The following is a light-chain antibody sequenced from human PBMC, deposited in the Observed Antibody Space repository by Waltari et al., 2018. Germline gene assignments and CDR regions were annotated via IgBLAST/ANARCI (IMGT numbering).Light chain of an antibody. CDR3: QQYGNSRGS. Sequence: DIVLTQSPGTLSLSPGEAATLSCRASQSVSSSYLAWYQQKPGQAPRLLIYGASNRATDIPDRFTGSGSGTDFTLTINRLEPEDFAVYYCQQYGNSRGSFGQGTKLEIK. CDR2: GAS. CDR1: QSVSSSY. J-gene: IGKJ2*03. V-gene: IGKV3-20*01.